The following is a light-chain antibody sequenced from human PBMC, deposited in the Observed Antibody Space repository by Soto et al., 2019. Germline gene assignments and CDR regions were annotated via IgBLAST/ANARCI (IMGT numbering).Light chain of an antibody. CDR1: QSISST. CDR2: GAS. Sequence: EIVMTQSPATLSVSPGERATLSCRATQSISSTLAWYQQKPGQAPRLLIYGASTRATDVPARFSASGSGTEFTLTISSLQSEDFAVYYCQQYKDWPLTFGGGTKVEIK. CDR3: QQYKDWPLT. V-gene: IGKV3-15*01. J-gene: IGKJ4*01.